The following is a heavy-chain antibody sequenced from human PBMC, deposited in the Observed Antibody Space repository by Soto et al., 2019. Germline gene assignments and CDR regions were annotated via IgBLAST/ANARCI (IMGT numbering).Heavy chain of an antibody. D-gene: IGHD3-9*01. CDR1: GGSFSGYY. J-gene: IGHJ4*02. V-gene: IGHV4-34*01. CDR3: ARGRYYDILTGYYQKRPFDY. CDR2: INHSGST. Sequence: PSETLSLTCAVYGGSFSGYYWSWIRQPPGKGLEWIGEINHSGSTNYNPSLKSRVTISVDTSKNQFSLKLSSVTAADTAVYYCARGRYYDILTGYYQKRPFDYRGQGTLVTVSS.